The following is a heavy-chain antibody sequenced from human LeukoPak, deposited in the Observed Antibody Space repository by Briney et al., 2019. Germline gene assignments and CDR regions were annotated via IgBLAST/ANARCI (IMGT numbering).Heavy chain of an antibody. D-gene: IGHD3-10*01. CDR1: GGSISSYY. V-gene: IGHV4-4*07. Sequence: PSETLSLTCTVSGGSISSYYWSWIRQPAGKGLEWIGRIYTSGSTNYNPSLKSRVTMSVDTSKNQFSLKLSSVTAADTAVYYCARDRENYGSGSYDAFDIWGQGTMVTVSS. J-gene: IGHJ3*02. CDR2: IYTSGST. CDR3: ARDRENYGSGSYDAFDI.